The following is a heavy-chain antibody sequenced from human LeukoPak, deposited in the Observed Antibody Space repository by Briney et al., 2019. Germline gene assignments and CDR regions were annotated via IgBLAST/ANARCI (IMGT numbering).Heavy chain of an antibody. CDR1: GYTFTSYD. CDR2: MNPNSGNT. J-gene: IGHJ4*02. CDR3: ATGRTGGPPYDY. D-gene: IGHD7-27*01. V-gene: IGHV1-8*03. Sequence: GASVKVSCKASGYTFTSYDINWVRQATGQGLEWMGWMNPNSGNTGYAQKFQGRVTITRNTSISTAYMELSSLRSEDTAVYYCATGRTGGPPYDYWGQGTLVTVSS.